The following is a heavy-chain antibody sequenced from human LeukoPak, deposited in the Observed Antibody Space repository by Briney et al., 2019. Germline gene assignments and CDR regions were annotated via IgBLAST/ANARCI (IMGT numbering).Heavy chain of an antibody. D-gene: IGHD3-16*01. V-gene: IGHV4-59*12. J-gene: IGHJ6*03. Sequence: SETLSLTCTVSGGSISSYYWSWIRQPPGKGLEWIGYIYYSGSTNYNPSLKSRVTISVDTSKNQFSLKLSSVTAADTAVYYCARGKPGGGDYYYYYYMDVWGKGTTVTVSS. CDR3: ARGKPGGGDYYYYYYMDV. CDR1: GGSISSYY. CDR2: IYYSGST.